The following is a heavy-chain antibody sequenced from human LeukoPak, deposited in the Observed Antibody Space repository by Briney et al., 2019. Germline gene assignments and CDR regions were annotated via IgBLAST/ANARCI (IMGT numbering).Heavy chain of an antibody. Sequence: SETLSLTCTVSGGSISSSSYYWGWVRQPPGKGLEWIVSIYYSGSTYYNPSRKSRVTISVDTAKNQFSLKLSSVTAADTAVYYCARDGGFITMVRGVQGWFDPWGQGTLVTVSS. CDR3: ARDGGFITMVRGVQGWFDP. D-gene: IGHD3-10*01. CDR1: GGSISSSSYY. V-gene: IGHV4-39*02. CDR2: IYYSGST. J-gene: IGHJ5*02.